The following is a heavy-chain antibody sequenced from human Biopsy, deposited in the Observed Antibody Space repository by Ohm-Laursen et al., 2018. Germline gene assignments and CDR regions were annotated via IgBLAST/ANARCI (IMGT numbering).Heavy chain of an antibody. CDR2: IVPILGTV. Sequence: SSVKVSCKASGGPFTNHAFSWVRQAPGQGLEWLGRIVPILGTVNYAQRFQGRVALTADKSTGTAYMELNRLISDATAVYYCATDADGYYTEFDFWGQGTLITVSS. CDR3: ATDADGYYTEFDF. V-gene: IGHV1-69*04. CDR1: GGPFTNHA. D-gene: IGHD5-24*01. J-gene: IGHJ4*02.